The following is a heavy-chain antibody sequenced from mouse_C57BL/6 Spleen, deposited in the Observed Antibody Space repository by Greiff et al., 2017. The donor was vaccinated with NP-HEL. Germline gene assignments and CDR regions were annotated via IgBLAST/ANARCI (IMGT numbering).Heavy chain of an antibody. Sequence: VQLQQSGAELVRPGASVTLSCKASGYTFTDYEMHWVKQTPVHGLEWIGAIDPETGGTAYNQKFKGKAILTADKSSSTAYMELRSLTSEDSAFYYCTGLLRYSWFAYWGQGTLVTVSA. CDR2: IDPETGGT. CDR1: GYTFTDYE. CDR3: TGLLRYSWFAY. J-gene: IGHJ3*01. V-gene: IGHV1-15*01. D-gene: IGHD1-1*01.